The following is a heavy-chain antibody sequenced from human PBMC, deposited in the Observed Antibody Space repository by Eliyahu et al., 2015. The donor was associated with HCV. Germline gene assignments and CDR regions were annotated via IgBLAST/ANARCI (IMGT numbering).Heavy chain of an antibody. CDR1: GFTFNNFG. D-gene: IGHD2-21*01. CDR2: ISYDGRNK. J-gene: IGHJ4*02. CDR3: AKDASAVMTHLNS. Sequence: QVDLVESGGGVVQPGRSLRLSCAPSGFTFNNFGMHWVRQAPGKGLQWVAVISYDGRNKYFADSVKGRFTISRDNSKNTLYLEMSTLRLEDTAVYYCAKDASAVMTHLNSWGQGTPVIVSS. V-gene: IGHV3-30*18.